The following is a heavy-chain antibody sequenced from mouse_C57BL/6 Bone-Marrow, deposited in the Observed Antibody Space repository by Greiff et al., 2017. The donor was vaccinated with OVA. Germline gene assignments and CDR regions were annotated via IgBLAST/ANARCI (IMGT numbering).Heavy chain of an antibody. Sequence: VQLQQSGPELVKPGASVKISCKASGYAFSSSWMNWVKQRPGKGLEWIGRIYPGDGDTNYNGKFKGKATLTADTSSSTAYMQRSSLTSEDSAVCLCAPSSLAYWGQGTLVTVSA. J-gene: IGHJ3*01. D-gene: IGHD1-1*01. CDR3: APSSLAY. CDR2: IYPGDGDT. CDR1: GYAFSSSW. V-gene: IGHV1-82*01.